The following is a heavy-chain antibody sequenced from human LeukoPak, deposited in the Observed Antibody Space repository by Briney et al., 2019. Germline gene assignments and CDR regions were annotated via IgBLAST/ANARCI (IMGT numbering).Heavy chain of an antibody. Sequence: HPGGSLRLSCAASGFTFSSYAMSWVRQAPGKGLEWVSAISGSGGSTYYADSVKGRFTISRDNSKNTLYLQMNSLRAEDTAVYYCAKVPEITSRGYYFDYWGQGTLVTVSS. CDR3: AKVPEITSRGYYFDY. V-gene: IGHV3-23*01. CDR1: GFTFSSYA. D-gene: IGHD3-10*01. CDR2: ISGSGGST. J-gene: IGHJ4*02.